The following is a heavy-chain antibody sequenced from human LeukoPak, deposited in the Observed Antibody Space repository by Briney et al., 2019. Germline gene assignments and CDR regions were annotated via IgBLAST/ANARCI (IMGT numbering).Heavy chain of an antibody. J-gene: IGHJ4*02. CDR3: ARDRITQTLATSNDY. V-gene: IGHV3-23*01. Sequence: GGSLRLSCAASGFTFNNYAMSWVRQAPGKGLEWVSALSGSGGSTYYADSVKGRFTISRDNSKNTLFLQMNSLRVEDTAVYYCARDRITQTLATSNDYWGQGTLVTVSS. CDR1: GFTFNNYA. D-gene: IGHD1-14*01. CDR2: LSGSGGST.